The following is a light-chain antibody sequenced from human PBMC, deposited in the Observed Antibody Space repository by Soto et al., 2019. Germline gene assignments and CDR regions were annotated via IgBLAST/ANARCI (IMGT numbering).Light chain of an antibody. Sequence: QSALTQPPSASGSPGQSVTISCTGTSSDVGGYNYVSWYQQHPGQAPKLMIYEVSKRPSGVPDRFSGSKSGNTASLTVSGLQAEDEADYYCSSYAANINLLFGGGTKLTVL. CDR1: SSDVGGYNY. CDR2: EVS. CDR3: SSYAANINLL. J-gene: IGLJ2*01. V-gene: IGLV2-8*01.